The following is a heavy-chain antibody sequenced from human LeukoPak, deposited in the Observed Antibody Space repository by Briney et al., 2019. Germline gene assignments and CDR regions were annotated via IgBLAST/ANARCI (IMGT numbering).Heavy chain of an antibody. D-gene: IGHD5-24*01. Sequence: GGSLRLSCAASGFTFSSYSMNWVRQAPGKGLEWVSSISSGSSYIYYADSVKGRFTISRDNAKNSLCLQMNSLRAEDTAVYYCARRRDGYNRVDNWGQGTLVTVSS. V-gene: IGHV3-21*01. J-gene: IGHJ4*02. CDR3: ARRRDGYNRVDN. CDR1: GFTFSSYS. CDR2: ISSGSSYI.